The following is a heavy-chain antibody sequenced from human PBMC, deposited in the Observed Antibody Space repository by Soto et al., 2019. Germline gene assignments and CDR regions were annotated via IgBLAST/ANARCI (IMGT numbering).Heavy chain of an antibody. Sequence: QVQLVQSGAEVKKPGASVKVSCKASGYTFSSYDINWVRQATGQGLEWMGWMNPSSGHAGYAQKFQGSVTMTRDAAISTAYMELGSLKSEDTAVYLGARGRGVKVVRGWGQGTMVTVSS. CDR1: GYTFSSYD. D-gene: IGHD3-10*01. CDR3: ARGRGVKVVRG. CDR2: MNPSSGHA. V-gene: IGHV1-8*01. J-gene: IGHJ4*02.